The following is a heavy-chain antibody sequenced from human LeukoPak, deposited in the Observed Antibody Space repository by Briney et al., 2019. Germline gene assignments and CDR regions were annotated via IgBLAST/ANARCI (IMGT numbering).Heavy chain of an antibody. CDR2: ISGGPFTI. Sequence: PGGSLRLSCAASGFTSSSFGMNWVRQAPGKGLEWVSYISGGPFTIYYADSVKGRFTISRDNAKNSLYLQMNGLRDEDTAVYYCARDLISGPYTFDYWGRGTLVTVSS. V-gene: IGHV3-48*02. D-gene: IGHD1-26*01. CDR1: GFTSSSFG. CDR3: ARDLISGPYTFDY. J-gene: IGHJ4*02.